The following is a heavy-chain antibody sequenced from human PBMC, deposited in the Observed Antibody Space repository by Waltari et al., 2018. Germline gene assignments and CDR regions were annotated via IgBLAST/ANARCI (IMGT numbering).Heavy chain of an antibody. V-gene: IGHV1-69*08. CDR3: ARGVRGSSWYRDY. J-gene: IGHJ4*02. CDR2: IIPIFGTA. CDR1: GGTFRSYA. Sequence: QVQLVQSGSEVKKPGSSVKVSCKASGGTFRSYAISSGRHAPGQGLEWMGRIIPIFGTANYAQKFQGRVTITADKSTSTAYMELSSLRSEDTAVYYCARGVRGSSWYRDYWGQGTLVTVSS. D-gene: IGHD6-13*01.